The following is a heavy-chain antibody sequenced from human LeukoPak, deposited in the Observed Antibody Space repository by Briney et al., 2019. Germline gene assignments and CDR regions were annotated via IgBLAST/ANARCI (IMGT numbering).Heavy chain of an antibody. Sequence: SVTVSCKASGGTFSSYATSWVRQAPGQGLEWMGGIIPIFGTANYAQKFQGRVTITTDESTSTAYMELSSLRSEDTAVYYCARNRYYYYYMDVWGKGTTVTVSS. CDR3: ARNRYYYYYMDV. V-gene: IGHV1-69*05. CDR1: GGTFSSYA. CDR2: IIPIFGTA. D-gene: IGHD1-14*01. J-gene: IGHJ6*03.